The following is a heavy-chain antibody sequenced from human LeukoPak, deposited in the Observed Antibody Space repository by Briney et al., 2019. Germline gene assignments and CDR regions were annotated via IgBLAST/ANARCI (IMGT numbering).Heavy chain of an antibody. V-gene: IGHV4-59*01. Sequence: PSETLSLTCTVSGGSISSYYWSWIRQPPGKGLEWIGYIYYSGSTNYNPSLKSRVTISVDTSKNQFSLKLSSVTAADTAVYYCARGFGENYYFDYWGQGTLVTVSS. J-gene: IGHJ4*02. CDR2: IYYSGST. CDR1: GGSISSYY. CDR3: ARGFGENYYFDY. D-gene: IGHD3-10*01.